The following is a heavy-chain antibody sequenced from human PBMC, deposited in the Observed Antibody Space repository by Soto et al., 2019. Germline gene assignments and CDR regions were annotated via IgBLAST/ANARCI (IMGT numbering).Heavy chain of an antibody. Sequence: QVQLVQSGAEVKKPGASVKVSCKASGYTFSSYAIHWVRQAPGQRLEWMGWINAGNGNTKYSPKFQGRVTITRDTSASTAYMELSSLTSEDTAVYYCARETFSVPTYPCDYWGQGTLVTVSS. J-gene: IGHJ4*02. CDR3: ARETFSVPTYPCDY. CDR2: INAGNGNT. D-gene: IGHD2-2*01. V-gene: IGHV1-3*01. CDR1: GYTFSSYA.